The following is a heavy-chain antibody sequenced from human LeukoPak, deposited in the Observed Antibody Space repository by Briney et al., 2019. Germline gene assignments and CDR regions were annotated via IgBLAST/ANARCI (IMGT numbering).Heavy chain of an antibody. D-gene: IGHD1/OR15-1a*01. CDR3: ARDGKEQDYYYYYYGMDV. J-gene: IGHJ6*02. V-gene: IGHV1-18*01. CDR1: GYTFTSYG. Sequence: ASVTVSCKASGYTFTSYGISWVRQAPGQGLEWMGWISAYNGNTNYAQKLQGRVTMTTDTSTSTAYMELRSLRTDDTAVYYCARDGKEQDYYYYYYGMDVWGQGTTVTVSS. CDR2: ISAYNGNT.